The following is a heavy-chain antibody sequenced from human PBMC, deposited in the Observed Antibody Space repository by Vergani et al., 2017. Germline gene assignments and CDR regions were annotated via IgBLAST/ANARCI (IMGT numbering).Heavy chain of an antibody. CDR2: IYPGDSDT. CDR1: GYSFTSYW. D-gene: IGHD2-15*01. V-gene: IGHV5-51*01. CDR3: ASQYCSGGSCYAVNGAFDI. J-gene: IGHJ3*02. Sequence: EVPLVQSGAEVKKPGESLKISCKGSGYSFTSYWIGWVRQMPGKGLEWMGIIYPGDSDTRYSPSFQGQVTISADKSISTAYLQWSSLKASDTAMYYCASQYCSGGSCYAVNGAFDIWGQGTMVTVSS.